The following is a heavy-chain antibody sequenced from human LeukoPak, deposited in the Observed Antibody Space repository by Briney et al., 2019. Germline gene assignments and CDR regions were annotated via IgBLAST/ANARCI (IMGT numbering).Heavy chain of an antibody. CDR3: AREGCCSSTSCYDAFDI. D-gene: IGHD2-2*01. Sequence: ASVKVSCKASGYTFTSYGISWVRQAPGQGLEWRGWISAYNGNTNYAQKLQGRVTMTTDTSTSTAYMELRSLRSDDTAVYYCAREGCCSSTSCYDAFDIWGQGTMVTVSS. CDR2: ISAYNGNT. V-gene: IGHV1-18*01. CDR1: GYTFTSYG. J-gene: IGHJ3*02.